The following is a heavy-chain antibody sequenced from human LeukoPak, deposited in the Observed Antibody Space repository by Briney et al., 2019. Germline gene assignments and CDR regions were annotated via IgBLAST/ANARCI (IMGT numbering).Heavy chain of an antibody. CDR1: GGTFSSYT. V-gene: IGHV1-69*01. CDR2: IIPIIGTA. J-gene: IGHJ4*02. D-gene: IGHD3-3*02. Sequence: SVKVSCKASGGTFSSYTISRVRQAPGQGLEWMGGIIPIIGTAKYAQKFQDRVTITADDSTTTSYMELSRLISEDTAVYYCATDVAGAFGTKALDSWGQGTLVTVSS. CDR3: ATDVAGAFGTKALDS.